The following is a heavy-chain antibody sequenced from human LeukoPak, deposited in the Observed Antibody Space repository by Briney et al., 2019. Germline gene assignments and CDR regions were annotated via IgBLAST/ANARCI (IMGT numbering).Heavy chain of an antibody. CDR2: SSGTT. J-gene: IGHJ4*02. CDR1: GGSVSSGSYY. CDR3: GRWFEY. Sequence: PSETLSLTCTVSGGSVSSGSYYWSWIRQPPGKGLEWIGHSSGTTHYNPSLKSRVTISVDTSKNQFSLKLTSVTAADTAVYYCGRWFEYWGQGSLVTVSS. V-gene: IGHV4-61*01.